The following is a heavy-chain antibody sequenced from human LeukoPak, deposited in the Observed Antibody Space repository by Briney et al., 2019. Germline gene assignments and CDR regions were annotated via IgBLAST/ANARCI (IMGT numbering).Heavy chain of an antibody. CDR3: ARTLGVVVAATYWFDP. D-gene: IGHD2-15*01. J-gene: IGHJ5*02. CDR2: ISSSSSYT. Sequence: PGGSLRLSCAASGFTFSHYYMSWIRQAPGKGLEWVSYISSSSSYTNYADSVKGRFTISRDNAKNSLYLQMNSLRAEDTAVYYCARTLGVVVAATYWFDPWGQGTLVTVSS. CDR1: GFTFSHYY. V-gene: IGHV3-11*03.